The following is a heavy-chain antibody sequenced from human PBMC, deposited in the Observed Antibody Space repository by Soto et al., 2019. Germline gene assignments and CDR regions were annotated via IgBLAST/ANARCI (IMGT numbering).Heavy chain of an antibody. CDR3: ARDNDCSGDSCHNYYYYGMDV. D-gene: IGHD2-15*01. J-gene: IGHJ6*02. Sequence: QVQLVQSGAEVKKPGSSVKVSCKASGGTFSSYAISWVRQAPGHGLEWMGGIIPSFGTANYAQKFQGRVTITADESTSTDYMEVISLRSEDTALYYCARDNDCSGDSCHNYYYYGMDVWGHGTPVIVSS. CDR2: IIPSFGTA. V-gene: IGHV1-69*12. CDR1: GGTFSSYA.